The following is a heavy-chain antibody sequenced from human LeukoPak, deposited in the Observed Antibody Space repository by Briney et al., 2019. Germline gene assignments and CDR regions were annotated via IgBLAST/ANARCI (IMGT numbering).Heavy chain of an antibody. CDR1: GFTFSSYA. CDR3: AKDRRAGSYDY. D-gene: IGHD3-10*01. V-gene: IGHV1-2*02. J-gene: IGHJ4*02. CDR2: INPNSGGT. Sequence: PGGSLRLSCAASGFTFSSYAMHWVRQAPGQGLEWMGWINPNSGGTNYAQKFQGRVTMTRDTSISTAYMELSRLRSDDTAVYYCAKDRRAGSYDYWGQGTLVTVSS.